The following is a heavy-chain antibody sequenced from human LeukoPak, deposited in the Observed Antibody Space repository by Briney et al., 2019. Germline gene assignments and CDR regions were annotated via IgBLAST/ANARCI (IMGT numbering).Heavy chain of an antibody. J-gene: IGHJ4*02. CDR1: GGSISSHY. CDR3: ARRGDYYDSSGYYFDY. V-gene: IGHV4-59*11. D-gene: IGHD3-22*01. CDR2: IYYSGST. Sequence: SETLSLTCTVSGGSISSHYWSWIRQPPGKGLEGIGYIYYSGSTNYNPSLKSRVTISVDTSKNQFSLKLSSVTAADTAVYYCARRGDYYDSSGYYFDYWGQGTLVTVSS.